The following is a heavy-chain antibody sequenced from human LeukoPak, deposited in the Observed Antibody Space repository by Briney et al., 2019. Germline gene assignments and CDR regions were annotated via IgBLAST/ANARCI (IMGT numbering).Heavy chain of an antibody. D-gene: IGHD1-26*01. CDR1: GGSFSGYY. J-gene: IGHJ4*02. CDR2: INHSGST. V-gene: IGHV4-34*01. CDR3: ARFEGVGATDFDY. Sequence: PSETLSLTCAVYGGSFSGYYWSWIRQPPGKGLEWIGEINHSGSTNYNPSLKSRVTISVDTSKNQFSLKLSSVTAADTAVYYCARFEGVGATDFDYWGQGTLVTVSS.